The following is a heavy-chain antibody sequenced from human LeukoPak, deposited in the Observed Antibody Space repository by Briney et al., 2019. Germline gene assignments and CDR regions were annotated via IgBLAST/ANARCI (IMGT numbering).Heavy chain of an antibody. J-gene: IGHJ6*02. Sequence: RVASVKVSCKGSGYTFTNYAVHWVRQAPGQRLEWLGWINPGNGDTKYSQNFQGRVTVTSDTSAATAYVELNSLTSEDTAVYYCARERRHCRVNCYSVYYYALDVWGQGTTVTVSS. CDR1: GYTFTNYA. CDR3: ARERRHCRVNCYSVYYYALDV. V-gene: IGHV1-3*01. D-gene: IGHD2-15*01. CDR2: INPGNGDT.